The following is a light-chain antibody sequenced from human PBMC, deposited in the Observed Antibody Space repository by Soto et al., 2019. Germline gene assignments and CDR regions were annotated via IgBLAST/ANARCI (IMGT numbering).Light chain of an antibody. Sequence: QSVLTQPASVSGSPGQSITISCTGTSSDIGDYDYVSWYQHLPGKAPKLLIFDVTHRPSGVSDRFSGSKSGNTASLTISGVRPEDEADYYCASWDVSLNGWVFGGGTKVTVL. V-gene: IGLV2-14*01. CDR1: SSDIGDYDY. J-gene: IGLJ3*02. CDR3: ASWDVSLNGWV. CDR2: DVT.